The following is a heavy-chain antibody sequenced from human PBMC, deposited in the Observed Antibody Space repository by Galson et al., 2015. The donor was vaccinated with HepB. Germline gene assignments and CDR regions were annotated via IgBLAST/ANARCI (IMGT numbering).Heavy chain of an antibody. CDR1: GFTFSSYW. Sequence: SLRLSCAASGFTFSSYWMSWVRQAPGKGLEWVANIKQDGSEKYYVDSVKGRFTISRDNAKNSLYLQMNSLRAEDTAVYYCARDGGSSGWYDYYYYMDVWGKGTTVTVSS. CDR2: IKQDGSEK. CDR3: ARDGGSSGWYDYYYYMDV. D-gene: IGHD6-25*01. J-gene: IGHJ6*03. V-gene: IGHV3-7*01.